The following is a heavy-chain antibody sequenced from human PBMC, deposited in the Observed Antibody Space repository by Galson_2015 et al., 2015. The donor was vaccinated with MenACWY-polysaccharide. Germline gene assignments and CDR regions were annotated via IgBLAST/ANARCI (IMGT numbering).Heavy chain of an antibody. CDR3: AKGVAQYACCSAKCYEDVYYWMDV. J-gene: IGHJ6*02. CDR1: GFTFSSYG. Sequence: SLRLSCAASGFTFSSYGMHWVRQAPGRGLEWVAVISYDGSNTYYADSVKGRFTISRDNSKDTLYLQMNSLRAEDTAVYYCAKGVAQYACCSAKCYEDVYYWMDVWGQGTTVTVSS. D-gene: IGHD2-2*01. CDR2: ISYDGSNT. V-gene: IGHV3-30*18.